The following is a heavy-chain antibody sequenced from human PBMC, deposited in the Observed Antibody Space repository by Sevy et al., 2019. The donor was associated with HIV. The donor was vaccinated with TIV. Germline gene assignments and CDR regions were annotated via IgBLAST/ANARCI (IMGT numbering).Heavy chain of an antibody. CDR1: GGSISSYY. D-gene: IGHD2-15*01. J-gene: IGHJ6*02. CDR2: IYTSGST. CDR3: AREIVVVVARHYYYGMDV. Sequence: SETLSLTCTVSGGSISSYYWSWIRQPAGKGLEWIGRIYTSGSTNSNPSLKSRVTMSVDTSKNQFSLKLSSVTAADTAVYYCAREIVVVVARHYYYGMDVWGQGTTVTVSS. V-gene: IGHV4-4*07.